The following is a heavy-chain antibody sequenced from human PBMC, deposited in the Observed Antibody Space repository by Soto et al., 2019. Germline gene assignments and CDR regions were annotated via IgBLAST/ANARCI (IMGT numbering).Heavy chain of an antibody. J-gene: IGHJ5*02. Sequence: QAPLVQSGAEVKKPGSSVKVSCKASGDTFSTSSINWVRQAPGQGLEWMGGIVPMFDAADYAQKFQGRVTITADELTSTAYLELSSLRSDDTAIYYCATIGERSWFDPWGQGTLVIVSS. V-gene: IGHV1-69*01. CDR2: IVPMFDAA. D-gene: IGHD3-10*01. CDR3: ATIGERSWFDP. CDR1: GDTFSTSS.